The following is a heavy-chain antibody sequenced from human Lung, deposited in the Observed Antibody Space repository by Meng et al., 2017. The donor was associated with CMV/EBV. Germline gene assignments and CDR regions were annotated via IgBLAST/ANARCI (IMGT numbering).Heavy chain of an antibody. CDR1: GYTFTNYV. D-gene: IGHD2-2*01. Sequence: SXXVSXXASGYTFTNYVINWVRQAPGQGLEWMGWVSGYNDNTKYAQKLQDRVTMTTDISTSTAYMELRSLRSDDTAIYYCARTYCSSTSCSPPYYYAMDVXGQGXTLTVSS. V-gene: IGHV1-18*01. CDR2: VSGYNDNT. J-gene: IGHJ6*02. CDR3: ARTYCSSTSCSPPYYYAMDV.